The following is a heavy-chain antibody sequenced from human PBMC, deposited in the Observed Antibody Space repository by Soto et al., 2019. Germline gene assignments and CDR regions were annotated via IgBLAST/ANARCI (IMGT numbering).Heavy chain of an antibody. Sequence: ASVKVCCKASGYTFAGNYIHWVRQAPGQAREWMGWINPNSGGTNYAQKFQGRVTMTRDTSISTAYMELSRLRSDDTAVYYCARGGLGYCSGGSCYEFDYWGQGTLVTVSS. CDR3: ARGGLGYCSGGSCYEFDY. CDR1: GYTFAGNY. CDR2: INPNSGGT. D-gene: IGHD2-15*01. J-gene: IGHJ4*02. V-gene: IGHV1-2*02.